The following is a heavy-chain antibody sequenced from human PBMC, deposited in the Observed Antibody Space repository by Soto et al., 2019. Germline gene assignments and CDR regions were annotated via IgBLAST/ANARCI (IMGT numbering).Heavy chain of an antibody. CDR3: ARAPLYGGQAY. CDR2: IYSGGST. V-gene: IGHV3-66*01. J-gene: IGHJ4*02. Sequence: EVQLVESGGGLVQPGGSLRLSCAASGFTVNSDYMTWVRQAPGKGLEWVSVIYSGGSTYYTDSVKGRFTISRDNSKTTLYLKMNSLRAEDTAVYYCARAPLYGGQAYWGQGTLVTVAS. D-gene: IGHD4-17*01. CDR1: GFTVNSDY.